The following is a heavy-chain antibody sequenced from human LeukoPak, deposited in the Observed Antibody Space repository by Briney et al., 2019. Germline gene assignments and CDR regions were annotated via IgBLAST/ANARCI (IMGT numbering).Heavy chain of an antibody. CDR3: ARAQYYLDS. CDR2: ISSTSSNR. V-gene: IGHV3-11*06. J-gene: IGHJ4*02. CDR1: GFTFSDYY. Sequence: GGSLRLSCAASGFTFSDYYMSWIRQAPGKGLEWVSYISSTSSNRNYADSVEGRFTISRDNAKNSLYLQMNSLRAEDMAVYYCARAQYYLDSWGQGTLVTVSS.